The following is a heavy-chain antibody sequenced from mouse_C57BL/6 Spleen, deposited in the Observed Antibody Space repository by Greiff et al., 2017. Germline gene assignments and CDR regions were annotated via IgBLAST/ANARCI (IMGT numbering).Heavy chain of an antibody. Sequence: VQLQQSGAELARPGASVKLSCKASGYTFTSYGIRWVKQRTGQGLEWIGEIYPRSGNTYYNEKFKGKATLTADKSSSTAYMELRSLTSEDSAVYFCAIYDYGRGAWFAYWGQGTLVTVSA. CDR2: IYPRSGNT. CDR3: AIYDYGRGAWFAY. V-gene: IGHV1-81*01. CDR1: GYTFTSYG. J-gene: IGHJ3*01. D-gene: IGHD2-4*01.